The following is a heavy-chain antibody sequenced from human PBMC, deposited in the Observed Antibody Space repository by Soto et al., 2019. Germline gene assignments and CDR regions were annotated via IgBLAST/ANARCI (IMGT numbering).Heavy chain of an antibody. CDR3: TTEKYGAGRVGVYY. J-gene: IGHJ4*02. Sequence: QVQLVQFGAEVKKPGSSLKVSCETSGGTSTIYTISWVRQAPGQGLQWMGRIVPTLRLTNYAQEFQGRLTITADTSTSTAHMELSSLTSEDAAVYYCTTEKYGAGRVGVYYWGQGTLVTVSS. CDR1: GGTSTIYT. V-gene: IGHV1-69*02. CDR2: IVPTLRLT. D-gene: IGHD3-16*01.